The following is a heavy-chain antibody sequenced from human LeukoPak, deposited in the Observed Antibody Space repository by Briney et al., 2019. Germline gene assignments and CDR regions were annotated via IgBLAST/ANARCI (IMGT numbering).Heavy chain of an antibody. V-gene: IGHV3-21*01. Sequence: GGSLRLSCAVSGFSFSTYRMTWVRQAPGKGLEWVSYISRSSSHTNYADSVKGRFTISRDNAKNSLYLQMNSLRAEDTAVYYCARPDEQQLDRDAFDIWRQALMIAVSS. CDR1: GFSFSTYR. CDR3: ARPDEQQLDRDAFDI. D-gene: IGHD6-13*01. J-gene: IGHJ3*02. CDR2: ISRSSSHT.